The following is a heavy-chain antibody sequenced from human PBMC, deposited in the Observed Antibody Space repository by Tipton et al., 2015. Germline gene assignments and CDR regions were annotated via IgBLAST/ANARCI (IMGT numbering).Heavy chain of an antibody. CDR1: GYTFDTYY. CDR2: IIPLFGST. Sequence: QLVQSGAEMKKPGASLKISCKASGYTFDTYYINWVRQAPGQGLEWMGGIIPLFGSTHYPQRFRGRVTITADESTNTTYMELSRLQSDDTAVYYCARGGDSSGYYYGGYFDYWGQGAQVTVSP. CDR3: ARGGDSSGYYYGGYFDY. J-gene: IGHJ4*02. V-gene: IGHV1-69*13. D-gene: IGHD3-22*01.